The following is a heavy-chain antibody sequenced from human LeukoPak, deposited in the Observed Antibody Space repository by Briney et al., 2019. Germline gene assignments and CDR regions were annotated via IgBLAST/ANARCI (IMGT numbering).Heavy chain of an antibody. CDR2: ISWNSGSI. D-gene: IGHD3-10*01. Sequence: GRSLRLSCAASGFTFDDYAMHWVRQAPGKGLEWVSGISWNSGSIGYADSVKGRFTISRDNAKNSLYLQMNSLRAEDTALYYCANLGGTTLYGSGETFDYWGQGTLVTVSS. V-gene: IGHV3-9*01. J-gene: IGHJ4*02. CDR3: ANLGGTTLYGSGETFDY. CDR1: GFTFDDYA.